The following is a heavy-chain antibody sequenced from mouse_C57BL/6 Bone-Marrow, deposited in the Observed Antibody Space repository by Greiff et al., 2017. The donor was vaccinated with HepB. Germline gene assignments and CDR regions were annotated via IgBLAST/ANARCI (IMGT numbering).Heavy chain of an antibody. V-gene: IGHV5-16*01. CDR2: INYDGSST. CDR1: GFTFSDYY. J-gene: IGHJ1*03. CDR3: ARGGGGIYYDYDVRDFDV. Sequence: EVMLVESEGGLVQPGSSMKLSCTASGFTFSDYYMAWVRQVPEKGLEWVANINYDGSSTYYLDSLQSRFIISRDNAKNILYLQMSSLKSEDTATYYCARGGGGIYYDYDVRDFDVWGTGTTVTVSS. D-gene: IGHD2-4*01.